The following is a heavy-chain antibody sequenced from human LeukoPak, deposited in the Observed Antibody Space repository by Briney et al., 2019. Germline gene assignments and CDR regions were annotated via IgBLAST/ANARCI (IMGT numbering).Heavy chain of an antibody. CDR3: ANPGPPYYDFWSGYGGAFDI. D-gene: IGHD3-3*01. CDR2: TSGSGGST. J-gene: IGHJ3*02. Sequence: GGSLRLSCAASGFTFSSYAMNWVRQAPGKGLEWVSATSGSGGSTYYADSVKGRFTISRDNSKNTLYLQMNSLRAEDTAVYYCANPGPPYYDFWSGYGGAFDIWGQGTMVTVSS. V-gene: IGHV3-23*01. CDR1: GFTFSSYA.